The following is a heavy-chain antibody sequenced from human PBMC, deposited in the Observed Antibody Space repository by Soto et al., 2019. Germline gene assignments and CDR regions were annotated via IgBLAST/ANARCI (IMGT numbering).Heavy chain of an antibody. CDR1: GYTFTGHY. CDR3: ARDREAVAGDPPDAFDI. J-gene: IGHJ3*02. CDR2: INSNSGDT. D-gene: IGHD6-13*01. Sequence: ASVKVSCKAYGYTFTGHYMHWVRQAPGQGPEWMGWINSNSGDTEYAQKFRGRVTMTRDTSISTAYMELSGLRYDDTTLYYCARDREAVAGDPPDAFDIWGQGTLVTVSS. V-gene: IGHV1-2*02.